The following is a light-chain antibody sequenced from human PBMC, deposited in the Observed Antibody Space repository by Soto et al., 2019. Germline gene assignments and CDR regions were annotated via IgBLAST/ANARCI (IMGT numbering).Light chain of an antibody. Sequence: DIQMTQSPSAMSASVGDRVTITCRASQGIGDYLAWFQQKPGKAPKRLIYAASILQPGVPSRFSGSGSGTQFPLTISSLQPEDFATYYCLQHGNYPPTVGQGTKVDSK. V-gene: IGKV1-17*03. CDR2: AAS. J-gene: IGKJ1*01. CDR1: QGIGDY. CDR3: LQHGNYPPT.